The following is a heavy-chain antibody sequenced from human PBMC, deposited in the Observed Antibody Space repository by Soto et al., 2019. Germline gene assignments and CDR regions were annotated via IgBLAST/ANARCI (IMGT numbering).Heavy chain of an antibody. D-gene: IGHD4-17*01. Sequence: GGSLRLSCAASGLPLSSHAMSWVRQAPGKGLEWVSSISISGGNTYYADSVRGRFTISRDNSKNTLYLHMNSLTAEDTAIYYCANEIRPNDYWGQGTLVTVSS. CDR3: ANEIRPNDY. J-gene: IGHJ4*02. CDR1: GLPLSSHA. CDR2: ISISGGNT. V-gene: IGHV3-23*01.